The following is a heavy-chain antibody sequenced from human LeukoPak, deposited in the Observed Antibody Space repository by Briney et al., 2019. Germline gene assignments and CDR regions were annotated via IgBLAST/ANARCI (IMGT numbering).Heavy chain of an antibody. V-gene: IGHV3-20*04. CDR2: INWNGGST. D-gene: IGHD6-19*01. CDR1: GFTFDDYG. Sequence: GGSLRLSCAASGFTFDDYGMSWVRQAPGKGLEWVSGINWNGGSTGYADSVKGRFTISRDNAKNSLYLQMNSLRAEDTALYYCAGGYSSGWKYYSDYWGQGTLVTVSS. CDR3: AGGYSSGWKYYSDY. J-gene: IGHJ4*02.